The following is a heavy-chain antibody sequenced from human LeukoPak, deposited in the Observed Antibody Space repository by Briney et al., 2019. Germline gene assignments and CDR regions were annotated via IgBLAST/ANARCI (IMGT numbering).Heavy chain of an antibody. CDR2: IYYSGST. CDR3: ARDRRPGGGSFNY. Sequence: SETLSLTCTVSGGSISSYYWSWIRQPPGKGLEWIGYIYYSGSTNYNPSLKSRVTISVDTSKNQFSLKLSSVTAADTAVYYCARDRRPGGGSFNYWGQGTLVTVSS. D-gene: IGHD2-15*01. CDR1: GGSISSYY. V-gene: IGHV4-59*01. J-gene: IGHJ4*02.